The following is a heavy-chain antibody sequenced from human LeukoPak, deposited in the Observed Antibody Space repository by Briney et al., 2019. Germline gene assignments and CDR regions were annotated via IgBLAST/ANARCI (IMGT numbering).Heavy chain of an antibody. CDR1: GGAITSHY. Sequence: PSETLSLTCTVSGGAITSHYWTWIRQSPVKGLEWIGDISNSGSTSYNPSLKSRVTVSIDTSRNQLSLKLPSVTAADTAVYFCARLGSYHDFWGQGALVTVSS. J-gene: IGHJ4*02. CDR2: ISNSGST. D-gene: IGHD1-26*01. V-gene: IGHV4-59*08. CDR3: ARLGSYHDF.